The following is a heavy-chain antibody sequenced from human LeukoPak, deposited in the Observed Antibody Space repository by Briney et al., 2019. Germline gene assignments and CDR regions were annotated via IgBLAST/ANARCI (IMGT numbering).Heavy chain of an antibody. V-gene: IGHV4-59*01. CDR3: ARTIAAAGTVFDY. J-gene: IGHJ4*02. CDR1: GGSISSYY. CDR2: IYYSGST. D-gene: IGHD6-13*01. Sequence: SETLSLTCTVSGGSISSYYWSWIRQPPGKGLEWIGYIYYSGSTNYNPSLKSRVTISVDTSKNQFSLKLSSVTAAHTAVYYCARTIAAAGTVFDYWGQGTLVTVSS.